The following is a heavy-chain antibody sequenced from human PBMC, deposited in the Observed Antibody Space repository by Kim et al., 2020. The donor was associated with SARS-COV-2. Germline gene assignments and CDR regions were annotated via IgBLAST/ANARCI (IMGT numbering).Heavy chain of an antibody. J-gene: IGHJ3*02. V-gene: IGHV5-51*01. CDR2: T. Sequence: TRYSPSFQGQVTISADKTISTAYLQWSSLKASDTAMYYCARHITEEAFDIWGQGTMVTVSS. CDR3: ARHITEEAFDI. D-gene: IGHD3-16*01.